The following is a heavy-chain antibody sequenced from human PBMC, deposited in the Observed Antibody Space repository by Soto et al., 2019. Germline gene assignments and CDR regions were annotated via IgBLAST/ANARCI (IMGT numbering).Heavy chain of an antibody. CDR2: INPNSGGT. D-gene: IGHD3-22*01. Sequence: GASVKVSCKASGYTFTAFHIHWVRQAPGQGLEWMGWINPNSGGTSFTQKFQGRVTMTSDTSISTAYMELRRLRSDDTAIYYCAREREYYFDTTGYNWANWLDPWGQGTLVTVSS. V-gene: IGHV1-2*02. CDR3: AREREYYFDTTGYNWANWLDP. J-gene: IGHJ5*02. CDR1: GYTFTAFH.